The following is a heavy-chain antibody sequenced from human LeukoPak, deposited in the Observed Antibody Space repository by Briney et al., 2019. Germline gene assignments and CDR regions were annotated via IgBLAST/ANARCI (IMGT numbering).Heavy chain of an antibody. CDR2: IYTSGST. CDR3: ARASSAYCGGDRYELWFGP. Sequence: SETLSLTCTVSGGSISSYYWSWIRQPAGKGLEWIGRIYTSGSTNYNPSLKSRVTMSVDTSKNQFSLKLSSVTAADTAVYYCARASSAYCGGDRYELWFGPWGQGTLVNVSS. J-gene: IGHJ5*02. CDR1: GGSISSYY. V-gene: IGHV4-4*07. D-gene: IGHD2-21*02.